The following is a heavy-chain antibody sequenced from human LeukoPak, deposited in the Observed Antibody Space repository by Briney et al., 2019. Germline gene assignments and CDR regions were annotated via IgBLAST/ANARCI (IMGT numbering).Heavy chain of an antibody. CDR2: VSYSGNT. CDR3: ASFTNTNYGIYYFDY. V-gene: IGHV4-59*12. CDR1: DGSINSYY. J-gene: IGHJ4*02. Sequence: SETLSLTCSVSDGSINSYYWTWIRQHPGRGLEWIGHVSYSGNTDYNTSLKSRVTISLDPSKNQFSLKLSSVTAADTAVYYCASFTNTNYGIYYFDYWGQGTLVTVSS. D-gene: IGHD4-11*01.